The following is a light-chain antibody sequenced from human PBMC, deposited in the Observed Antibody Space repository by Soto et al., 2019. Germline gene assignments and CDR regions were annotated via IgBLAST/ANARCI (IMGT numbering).Light chain of an antibody. CDR1: QDISSY. CDR3: QHYDNFPRAIT. Sequence: EIQMTQSPSSMSASVGDRVTISCQASQDISSYLNWYQQKPGKAPKLLIYDASNLETGVPSRFSGSGSGTDFTFTISSLQPEDIATYYCQHYDNFPRAITFGQGTRLEIK. CDR2: DAS. J-gene: IGKJ5*01. V-gene: IGKV1-33*01.